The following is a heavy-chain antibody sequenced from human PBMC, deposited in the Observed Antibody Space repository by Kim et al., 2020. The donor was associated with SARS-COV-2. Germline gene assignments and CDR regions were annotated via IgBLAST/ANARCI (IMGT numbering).Heavy chain of an antibody. V-gene: IGHV1-46*01. CDR3: AREYSGTYHFDY. J-gene: IGHJ4*02. D-gene: IGHD1-26*01. Sequence: YAQNFQGRVTMTRDTSTTSVYMDLRSLRSEDTAVYYCAREYSGTYHFDYWGQGTLVTVSS.